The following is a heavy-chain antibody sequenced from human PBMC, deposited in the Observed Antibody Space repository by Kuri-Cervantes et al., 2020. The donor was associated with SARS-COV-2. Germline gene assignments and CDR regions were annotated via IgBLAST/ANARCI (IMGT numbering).Heavy chain of an antibody. CDR1: GYTFTGYY. CDR3: ARGRPYSSGWYY. D-gene: IGHD6-19*01. V-gene: IGHV1-18*04. CDR2: ISAYNGNT. Sequence: ASVKVSCKASGYTFTGYYMHWVRQAPGQGLEWMGWISAYNGNTNYAQKLQGRVTMTTDTSTSTAYMELRSLRSDDTAVYYCARGRPYSSGWYYWGQGTLVTVSS. J-gene: IGHJ4*02.